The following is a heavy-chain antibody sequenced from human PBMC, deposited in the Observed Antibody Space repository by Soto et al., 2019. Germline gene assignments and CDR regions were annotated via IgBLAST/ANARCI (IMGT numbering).Heavy chain of an antibody. D-gene: IGHD3-16*01. V-gene: IGHV3-33*05. CDR1: GFTFRSYV. CDR3: ARWGTTAGLDV. CDR2: TSYDGSNN. Sequence: QVQLVESGGGVVQPGTSLRLSCVGSGFTFRSYVIHWVRQAPGKGLEWVALTSYDGSNNFYGDSVKGRFTISRDNSRNTVELQMDSLRLEDTALYYCARWGTTAGLDVWGKGTLVSVSS. J-gene: IGHJ4*02.